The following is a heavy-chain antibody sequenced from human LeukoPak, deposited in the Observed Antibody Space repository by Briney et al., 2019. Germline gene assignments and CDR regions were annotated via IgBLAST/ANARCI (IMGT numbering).Heavy chain of an antibody. CDR1: GFTLSSYS. Sequence: GGSLRLSCAASGFTLSSYSMNWVRQAPGKGLEWVSSISSSSSYIYYADSVKGRFTISRDNAKNSLYLQMNSLRAEDTAVYYCARDYGGSYSGFFDYWGQGTLVTVSS. J-gene: IGHJ4*02. CDR3: ARDYGGSYSGFFDY. D-gene: IGHD1-26*01. CDR2: ISSSSSYI. V-gene: IGHV3-21*01.